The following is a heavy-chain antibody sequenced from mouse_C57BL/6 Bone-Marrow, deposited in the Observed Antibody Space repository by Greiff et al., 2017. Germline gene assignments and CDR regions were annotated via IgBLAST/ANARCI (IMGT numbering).Heavy chain of an antibody. V-gene: IGHV1-80*01. CDR3: ARSDCSSYEGWFAY. CDR2: IYPGDGDT. CDR1: GYAFSSYW. D-gene: IGHD1-1*01. J-gene: IGHJ3*01. Sequence: QVQLKQSGAELVKPGASVKISCKASGYAFSSYWMNWVKQRPGKGLEWIVQIYPGDGDTNYNGKFKGKATLTADKSSSTAYMQLSSLTSEDSAVYFCARSDCSSYEGWFAYWGQGTLVTVSA.